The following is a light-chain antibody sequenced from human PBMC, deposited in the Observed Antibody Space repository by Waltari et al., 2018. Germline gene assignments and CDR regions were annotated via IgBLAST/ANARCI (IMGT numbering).Light chain of an antibody. Sequence: DIQMTQSPSTLSASVGDRVTITCRASQSISSWLARYQQKPGKAPKLLIYKASSLESGVPSRFSGSGSGTEFTLTISSLQPDDVATYYCQQYNSYPWTFGQGTKVEIK. CDR2: KAS. CDR1: QSISSW. J-gene: IGKJ1*01. V-gene: IGKV1-5*03. CDR3: QQYNSYPWT.